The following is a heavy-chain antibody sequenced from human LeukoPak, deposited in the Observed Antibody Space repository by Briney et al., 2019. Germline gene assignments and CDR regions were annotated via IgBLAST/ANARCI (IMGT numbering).Heavy chain of an antibody. D-gene: IGHD3-10*01. V-gene: IGHV1-8*01. J-gene: IGHJ4*02. CDR3: ASSLPYGSGSFDY. CDR2: MNPNSGNT. Sequence: ASVKVSCKASGYTFTSYDINWVRQATGQGLEWMGWMNPNSGNTGYSQKFQGRVTITRDTSASTAYMELSSLRSEDTAAYYCASSLPYGSGSFDYWGQGTLVTVSS. CDR1: GYTFTSYD.